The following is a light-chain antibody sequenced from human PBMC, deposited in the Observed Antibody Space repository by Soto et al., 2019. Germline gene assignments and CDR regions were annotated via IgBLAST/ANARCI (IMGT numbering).Light chain of an antibody. V-gene: IGKV1-5*03. CDR2: KAS. J-gene: IGKJ1*01. Sequence: DIQMTQSPSTLSASVGDRVTTTCRASQSISSWLAWYQQKPGKAPKLLIYKASSLESGVPSRLSGSGSGTEFTLTISSLQPDDFATYYCQQYNSYSWTFGQGTKVEIK. CDR3: QQYNSYSWT. CDR1: QSISSW.